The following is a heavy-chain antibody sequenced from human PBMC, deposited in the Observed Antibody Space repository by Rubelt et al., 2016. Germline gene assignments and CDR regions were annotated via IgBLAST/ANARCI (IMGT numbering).Heavy chain of an antibody. D-gene: IGHD2/OR15-2a*01. CDR3: AKNSRYFGSSWFDP. J-gene: IGHJ5*02. CDR2: IYYSGST. Sequence: QVQLQQWGAGLLKPSETLSLTCAVYGGSFSGYYWSWIRQPPGKGLEWIGYIYYSGSTYYNPSLKIRVTISGATSKNQFSLKLSSVTSADTAVYYCAKNSRYFGSSWFDPWGQGTLVTVSS. V-gene: IGHV4-34*01. CDR1: GGSFSGYY.